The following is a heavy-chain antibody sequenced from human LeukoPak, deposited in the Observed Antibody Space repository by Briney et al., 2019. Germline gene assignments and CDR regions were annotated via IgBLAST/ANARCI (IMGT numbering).Heavy chain of an antibody. CDR1: GGTFSSYA. CDR2: IIPIFGTA. V-gene: IGHV1-69*05. D-gene: IGHD2-15*01. Sequence: GASVKVSCKASGGTFSSYAISWVRQAPGQGLEWMGRIIPIFGTANYAQKFQGRVTITTDESTSTAYMELSSLRSEDTAVYYCARGGVGYCSGGSCYRGYFDLWGRGTLVTVSS. CDR3: ARGGVGYCSGGSCYRGYFDL. J-gene: IGHJ2*01.